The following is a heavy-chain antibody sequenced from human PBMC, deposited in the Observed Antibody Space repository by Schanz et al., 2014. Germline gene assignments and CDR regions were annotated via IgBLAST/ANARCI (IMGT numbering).Heavy chain of an antibody. V-gene: IGHV3-11*01. J-gene: IGHJ6*02. Sequence: VQLVESGGGVVQPGRSLRLSCAASGFTFSDYYMSWIRQAPGKGLQCVSHISSSGSTTYYADSVKGRFTISRDNAKNALYLQMNSLRADDTAVYYCARDRPGYHGYYGMDVWGQGTTVTVSS. D-gene: IGHD5-18*01. CDR3: ARDRPGYHGYYGMDV. CDR2: ISSSGSTT. CDR1: GFTFSDYY.